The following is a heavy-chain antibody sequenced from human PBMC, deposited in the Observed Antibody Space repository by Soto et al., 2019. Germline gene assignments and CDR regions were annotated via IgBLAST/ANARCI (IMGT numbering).Heavy chain of an antibody. CDR2: VGRGDST. CDR1: GFSFSTYA. D-gene: IGHD2-2*01. Sequence: EVQLLESGGGLVQPGGSLRLSCAASGFSFSTYAMSWVRQAPGKGLEWVSTVGRGDSTFYADSVRGRFTISRYNSNNALYLQINNLRADDTALYYCAKGILVEVPGTRAFDIWGQGTMVIVSS. V-gene: IGHV3-23*01. J-gene: IGHJ3*02. CDR3: AKGILVEVPGTRAFDI.